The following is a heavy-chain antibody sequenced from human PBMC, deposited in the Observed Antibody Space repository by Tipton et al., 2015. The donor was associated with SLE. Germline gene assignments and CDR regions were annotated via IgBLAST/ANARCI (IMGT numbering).Heavy chain of an antibody. CDR3: ARDGGPIPFDY. CDR1: GFTFSSYS. Sequence: SLRLSCAASGFTFSSYSMNWVRQAPGKGLEWVSSISSSSSYIYYADSVKGRFTISRDNAKNSLYLQMSSLRAEDTAVYYCARDGGPIPFDYWGQGTLVTVSS. D-gene: IGHD4-23*01. V-gene: IGHV3-21*03. CDR2: ISSSSSYI. J-gene: IGHJ4*02.